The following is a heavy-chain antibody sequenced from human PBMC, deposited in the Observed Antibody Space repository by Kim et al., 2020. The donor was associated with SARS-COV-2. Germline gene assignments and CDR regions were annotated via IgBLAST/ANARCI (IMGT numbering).Heavy chain of an antibody. V-gene: IGHV1-69*13. Sequence: SVKVSCKASGGTFSSYAISWVRQAPGQGLEWMGGIIPIFGTANYAQKFQGRVTITADESTSTAYMELSSLRSEDTAVYYCAYAEFYGSGSYTRDFDYWGQGTLVTVSS. CDR2: IIPIFGTA. J-gene: IGHJ4*02. CDR3: AYAEFYGSGSYTRDFDY. D-gene: IGHD3-10*01. CDR1: GGTFSSYA.